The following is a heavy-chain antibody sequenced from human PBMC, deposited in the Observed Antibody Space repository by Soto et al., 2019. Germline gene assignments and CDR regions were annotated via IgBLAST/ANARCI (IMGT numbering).Heavy chain of an antibody. CDR1: GGSISTYY. CDR2: IFTSGGT. V-gene: IGHV4-4*08. Sequence: QVQLQESGPGLVKPSETLSLTCSVSGGSISTYYWSWIRQSPGKGLEFIGCIFTSGGTNYNPALKSRITISRNTSKTQLSLKLTSVTAADTAVYFCAKLQYTVVTPVDIWGQGTMVTVSS. D-gene: IGHD2-21*02. CDR3: AKLQYTVVTPVDI. J-gene: IGHJ3*02.